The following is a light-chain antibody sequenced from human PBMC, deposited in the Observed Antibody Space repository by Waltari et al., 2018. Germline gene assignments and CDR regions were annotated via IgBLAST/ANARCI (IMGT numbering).Light chain of an antibody. J-gene: IGKJ2*01. CDR3: QQYHSPPYT. V-gene: IGKV4-1*01. CDR1: QSVFYSSNNKNY. CDR2: WAS. Sequence: DIVMTQSPDSLAVSLGERATINCKSSQSVFYSSNNKNYLAWYQHTPGQPPKLLIHWASTRESVVPDRFSGSGSGTDFTFTISSLQAENVAVYYCQQYHSPPYTFGQGTRLEIK.